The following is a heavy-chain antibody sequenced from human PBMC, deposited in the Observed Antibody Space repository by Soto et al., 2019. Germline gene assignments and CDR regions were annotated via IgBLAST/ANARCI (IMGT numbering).Heavy chain of an antibody. CDR3: ARDCPYYDFWSGSLGGSMDV. CDR1: GGSISSYY. Sequence: PSETLSLTCTVSGGSISSYYWSWIRQPPGKGLEWIGYIYYSGSTNYNPSLKSRVTISVDTSKNQFSLKLSSVTAADTAVYYCARDCPYYDFWSGSLGGSMDVWGQGTTVTVSS. V-gene: IGHV4-59*01. J-gene: IGHJ6*02. D-gene: IGHD3-3*01. CDR2: IYYSGST.